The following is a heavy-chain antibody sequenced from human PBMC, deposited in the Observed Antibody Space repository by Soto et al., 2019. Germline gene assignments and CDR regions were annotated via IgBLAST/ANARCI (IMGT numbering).Heavy chain of an antibody. J-gene: IGHJ6*02. CDR3: ARDQGRTAARRAHGYYYYGMDV. Sequence: EVQLVESGGGLVKPGGSLRLSCAASGFTFSSYSMNWVRQAPGKGLEWVSSISSSSSYIYYADSVKGRFTISRDNAKNSLYLQMNSLRAEDTAVYYCARDQGRTAARRAHGYYYYGMDVWGQGTTVTVSS. V-gene: IGHV3-21*01. D-gene: IGHD6-6*01. CDR1: GFTFSSYS. CDR2: ISSSSSYI.